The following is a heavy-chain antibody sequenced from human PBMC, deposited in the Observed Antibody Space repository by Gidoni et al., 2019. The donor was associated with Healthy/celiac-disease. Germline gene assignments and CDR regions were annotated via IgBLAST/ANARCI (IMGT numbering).Heavy chain of an antibody. D-gene: IGHD2-21*02. Sequence: QVQLVESGGGVVQPGRSLRLSCDASGFTFSRYGMHGVRPAPGKGLEWVAVISYDGSNKYYADSVKGRFTISRDNSKNTLYLQMNSLRAEDTAVYYCAKDRDCGGDCYSETETLYYYYGMDVWGQGTTVTVSS. CDR2: ISYDGSNK. V-gene: IGHV3-30*18. CDR3: AKDRDCGGDCYSETETLYYYYGMDV. CDR1: GFTFSRYG. J-gene: IGHJ6*02.